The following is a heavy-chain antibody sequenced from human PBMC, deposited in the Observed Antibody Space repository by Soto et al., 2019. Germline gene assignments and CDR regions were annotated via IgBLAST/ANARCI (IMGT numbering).Heavy chain of an antibody. D-gene: IGHD2-15*01. J-gene: IGHJ4*02. CDR3: ARAGVVAATPFFDY. CDR1: GGSFSGYY. V-gene: IGHV4-34*01. CDR2: INHSGST. Sequence: SETLSLTCAVYGGSFSGYYWSWIRQPPGKGLEWIGEINHSGSTNYNPSLKSRVTISVDTSKNQFSLKLSSVTAADTAVYYCARAGVVAATPFFDYWGQGTLVTVSS.